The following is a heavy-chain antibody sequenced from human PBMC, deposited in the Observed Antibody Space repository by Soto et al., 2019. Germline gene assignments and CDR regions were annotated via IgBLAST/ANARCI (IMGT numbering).Heavy chain of an antibody. V-gene: IGHV4-59*01. CDR3: ARRGYGSGWYYFDY. CDR1: GGSISSYY. Sequence: SETLSLTCSVSGGSISSYYWSWIRQPPGKGLEWIGYILYSGSTNYSPSLKSRVTISVDTSKNQFSLKLTSVAAADTAVYYCARRGYGSGWYYFDYWGQGTLVTVSS. J-gene: IGHJ4*02. CDR2: ILYSGST. D-gene: IGHD6-19*01.